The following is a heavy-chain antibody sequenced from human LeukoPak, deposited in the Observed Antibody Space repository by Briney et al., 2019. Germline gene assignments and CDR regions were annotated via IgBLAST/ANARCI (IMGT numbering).Heavy chain of an antibody. V-gene: IGHV4-39*07. CDR2: INYSGST. J-gene: IGHJ4*02. D-gene: IGHD2-15*01. CDR1: GGSISSRSYY. CDR3: ARDYCSGGSCLDY. Sequence: SETLSPTCTVSGGSISSRSYYWGWIRQPPGKGLEWIGSINYSGSTYYNPSLKSRVTVSMDTSKNQFSLKLSSVTAADTAVYYCARDYCSGGSCLDYWGQGTLVTVSS.